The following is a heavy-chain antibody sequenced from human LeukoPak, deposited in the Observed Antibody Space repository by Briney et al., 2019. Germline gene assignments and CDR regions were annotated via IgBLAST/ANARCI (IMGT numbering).Heavy chain of an antibody. CDR2: INSGSSDI. CDR3: ARDTYEPLRIDF. D-gene: IGHD2-15*01. CDR1: GFSFSRYA. V-gene: IGHV3-21*05. J-gene: IGHJ4*02. Sequence: PGGSLRLSCAASGFSFSRYAMNWVRQAPGKGLEWVSYINSGSSDILYADSVRGRFTISRDNAKNSLYLQMNSLRAEDTGVYYRARDTYEPLRIDFWGQGTLVTVSS.